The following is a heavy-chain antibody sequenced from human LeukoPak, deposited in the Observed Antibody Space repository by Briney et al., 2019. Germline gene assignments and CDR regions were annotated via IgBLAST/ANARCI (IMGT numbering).Heavy chain of an antibody. CDR1: GFTFSSYG. CDR3: AYYYYGSGSYSPYFDY. Sequence: GGSLRLSCAASGFTFSSYGMHWVRQAPGKGLEWVSSISSSSSYIYYADSVKGRFTISTNNSKNTLYLYMNSLRAEDTAVYYCAYYYYGSGSYSPYFDYWGQGTLVTVSS. V-gene: IGHV3-21*04. D-gene: IGHD3-10*01. CDR2: ISSSSSYI. J-gene: IGHJ4*02.